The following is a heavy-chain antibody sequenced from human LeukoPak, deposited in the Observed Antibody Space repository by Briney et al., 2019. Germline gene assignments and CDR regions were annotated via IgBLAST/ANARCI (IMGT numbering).Heavy chain of an antibody. J-gene: IGHJ5*02. CDR2: IRSKANSYAT. V-gene: IGHV3-73*01. Sequence: PGGSLRLSCAASGFTFSGSAMHWVRQASGKGLEWVGRIRSKANSYATAYAASVKGRFTISRDDSKNTAYLQMNSLKTEDTAVYCCTRLRCYYDSSGYCPWGQGTLVTVSS. D-gene: IGHD3-22*01. CDR3: TRLRCYYDSSGYCP. CDR1: GFTFSGSA.